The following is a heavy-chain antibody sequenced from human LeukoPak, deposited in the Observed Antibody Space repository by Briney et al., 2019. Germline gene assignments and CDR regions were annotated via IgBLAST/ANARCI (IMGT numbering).Heavy chain of an antibody. CDR1: GYSFSGGYF. CDR2: IYHSGST. J-gene: IGHJ4*02. D-gene: IGHD6-25*01. V-gene: IGHV4-38-2*01. Sequence: SETLSLTCAVSGYSFSGGYFWCWIRPPPGEVLELSGSIYHSGSTYYNPSLKSRVTISVDTSKNQCSLKLSSVTAADTAVYCCARVTSSGGYYFDYWGQGTLVTVSS. CDR3: ARVTSSGGYYFDY.